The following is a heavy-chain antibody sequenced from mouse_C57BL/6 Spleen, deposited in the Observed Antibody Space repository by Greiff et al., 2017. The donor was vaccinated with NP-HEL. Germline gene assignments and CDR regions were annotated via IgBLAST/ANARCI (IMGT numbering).Heavy chain of an antibody. CDR3: ARDVYYGSFDY. CDR1: GYAFSSSW. V-gene: IGHV1-82*01. D-gene: IGHD1-1*01. Sequence: QVQLKESGPELVKPGASVKISCKASGYAFSSSWMNWVKQRPGKGLEWIGRIYPGDGDTNYNGKFKGKATLTADKSSSTAYMQLSSLTSEDSAVYFCARDVYYGSFDYWGQGTTLTVSS. CDR2: IYPGDGDT. J-gene: IGHJ2*01.